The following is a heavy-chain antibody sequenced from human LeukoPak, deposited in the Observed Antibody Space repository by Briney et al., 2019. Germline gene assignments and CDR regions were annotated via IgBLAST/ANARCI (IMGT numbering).Heavy chain of an antibody. CDR2: TSDSGNT. J-gene: IGHJ4*02. Sequence: SETLSLTCTVSGGSIRNYYWNCIRQPPGKGLEWIGYTSDSGNTDYKPSLKSRVTISVDTSKNQFSLKLTSATAADTAVYYCARWHSHGRYFDYWGQGALVTVSS. CDR3: ARWHSHGRYFDY. V-gene: IGHV4-59*01. D-gene: IGHD2-21*01. CDR1: GGSIRNYY.